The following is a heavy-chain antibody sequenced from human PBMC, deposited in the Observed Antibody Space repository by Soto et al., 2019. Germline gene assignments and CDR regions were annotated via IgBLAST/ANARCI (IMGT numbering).Heavy chain of an antibody. V-gene: IGHV1-8*01. D-gene: IGHD3-22*01. J-gene: IGHJ4*02. CDR2: MNPNSGNT. CDR1: GYTFTSYD. Sequence: GASVKVSCKASGYTFTSYDINWVRQATGQGLEWMGWMNPNSGNTGYAQKFQGRVTMTRDTSTSTAYMELSSLRSEDTAVYYCARDEYYYDSSGYDYWGQGTLVTVSS. CDR3: ARDEYYYDSSGYDY.